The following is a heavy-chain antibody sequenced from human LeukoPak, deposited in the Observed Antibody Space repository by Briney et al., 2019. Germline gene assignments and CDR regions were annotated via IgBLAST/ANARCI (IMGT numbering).Heavy chain of an antibody. D-gene: IGHD3-22*01. J-gene: IGHJ5*02. Sequence: PSETLSLTCAVYGGSFNDYYWSWIRQPPGKGLEWIGEIHHSGSTIYNPSLKSRVTISVDRSKNQFSLKLSSVTAADTAVYYCARDYYDSSGYPNWFDPWGQGTLVTVSS. CDR2: IHHSGST. CDR1: GGSFNDYY. V-gene: IGHV4-34*01. CDR3: ARDYYDSSGYPNWFDP.